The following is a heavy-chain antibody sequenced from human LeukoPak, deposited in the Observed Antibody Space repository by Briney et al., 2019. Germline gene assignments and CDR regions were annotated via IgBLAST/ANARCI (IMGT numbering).Heavy chain of an antibody. Sequence: ASVKVSCKASGYTFTSYGISWVRQAPGQGLEWMGWISAYNGNANYAQKLQGRVTMTTDTSTSTAYMELRSLRSDDTAVHYCARVQYYYGSGRQAEYFQHWGQGTLVTVSS. CDR2: ISAYNGNA. J-gene: IGHJ1*01. V-gene: IGHV1-18*01. CDR1: GYTFTSYG. D-gene: IGHD3-10*01. CDR3: ARVQYYYGSGRQAEYFQH.